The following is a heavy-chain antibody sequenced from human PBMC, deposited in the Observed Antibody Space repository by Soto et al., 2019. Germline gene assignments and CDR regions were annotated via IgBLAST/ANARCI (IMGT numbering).Heavy chain of an antibody. J-gene: IGHJ2*01. CDR2: ISYDGSNK. CDR1: GFTFSSYG. Sequence: QVQLVESGGGVVQPGRSLRLSCAASGFTFSSYGMHWVRQAPGKGLEWVAVISYDGSNKYYADSVKGRFTISRDNSKNTLYLQMNSLRAEDTAVYYCAKVGSEGIVVVVAAKHWYFDLWGRGTLVTVSS. V-gene: IGHV3-30*18. D-gene: IGHD2-15*01. CDR3: AKVGSEGIVVVVAAKHWYFDL.